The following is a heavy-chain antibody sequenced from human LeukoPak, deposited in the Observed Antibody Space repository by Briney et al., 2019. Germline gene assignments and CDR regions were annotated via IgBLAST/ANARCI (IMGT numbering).Heavy chain of an antibody. CDR2: IYWDDGK. D-gene: IGHD5-12*01. CDR3: AHRPGSSGGYEDWFDP. CDR1: GFSLSTSGVG. Sequence: ESGPTLVKPTQTLTLTCTFSGFSLSTSGVGVGWIRQPPGKALEWLALIYWDDGKRYIPSLKSRLTITKDTSKNQVVLTMTNMDPVDTATYYCAHRPGSSGGYEDWFDPWGQGTLVTVSS. V-gene: IGHV2-5*02. J-gene: IGHJ5*02.